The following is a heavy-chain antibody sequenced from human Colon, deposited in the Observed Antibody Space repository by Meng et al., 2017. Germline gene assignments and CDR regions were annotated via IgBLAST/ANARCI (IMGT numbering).Heavy chain of an antibody. D-gene: IGHD6-13*01. CDR1: GFTFDDYA. CDR3: AKGGIAAAGTLGNWFDP. V-gene: IGHV3-9*03. CDR2: ISWNSGSI. J-gene: IGHJ5*02. Sequence: GGLLRLSCAASGFTFDDYAMHWVRQAPGKGLEWVSGISWNSGSIGYADSVKGRFTISRDNAKTSLYLQMNSLRAEDMALYYCAKGGIAAAGTLGNWFDPWGQGTLVTVSS.